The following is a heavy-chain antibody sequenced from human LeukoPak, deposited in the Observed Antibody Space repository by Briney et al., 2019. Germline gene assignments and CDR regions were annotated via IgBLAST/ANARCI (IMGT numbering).Heavy chain of an antibody. CDR1: GYTVTVCY. V-gene: IGHV1-2*02. CDR2: INPNSGGT. CDR3: ARANMVRGVGSFFDRNWFDP. D-gene: IGHD3-10*01. Sequence: ASVKLSCKTSGYTVTVCYMYWVRNAPPQGLEWMGWINPNSGGTNYAHKARVTMTRDTSISTAYMELSRLRSDDTAVYYCARANMVRGVGSFFDRNWFDPWGQGTLVTVSS. J-gene: IGHJ5*02.